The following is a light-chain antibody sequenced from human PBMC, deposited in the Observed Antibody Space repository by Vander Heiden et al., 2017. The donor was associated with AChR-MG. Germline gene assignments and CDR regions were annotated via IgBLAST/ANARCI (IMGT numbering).Light chain of an antibody. J-gene: IGKJ1*01. Sequence: DIQMTQSPSSLSASVGDRVTITCRASQSISNYLNWYQQKPGKAPDLLIYAASSLQSGVPSRFSCSGSETDFTLTISSLQPEDFATYYCQQSHSLPLTFGQGTKVEIK. V-gene: IGKV1-39*01. CDR2: AAS. CDR3: QQSHSLPLT. CDR1: QSISNY.